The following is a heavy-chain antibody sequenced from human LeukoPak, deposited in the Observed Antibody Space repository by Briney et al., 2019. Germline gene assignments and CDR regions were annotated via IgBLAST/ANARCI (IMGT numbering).Heavy chain of an antibody. CDR2: ISFDGSNK. Sequence: GRSLRLSCAASGFTFSRYVMHWVRQAPGKGLEWVTVISFDGSNKYYADSVKGRFTISRDNSKNALYLQMSSLRAEDTAVYYCATISLGWGQGTLVTVSS. CDR1: GFTFSRYV. V-gene: IGHV3-30-3*01. J-gene: IGHJ4*02. CDR3: ATISLG.